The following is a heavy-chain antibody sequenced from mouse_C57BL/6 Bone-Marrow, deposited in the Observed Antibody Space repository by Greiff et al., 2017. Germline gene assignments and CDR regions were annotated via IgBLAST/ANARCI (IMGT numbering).Heavy chain of an antibody. D-gene: IGHD2-12*01. J-gene: IGHJ4*01. CDR3: ASSYSVNAMDY. CDR1: GFTFSDYG. V-gene: IGHV5-17*01. CDR2: ISSGSSTI. Sequence: EVTLVESGGGLVKPGGSLKLSCAASGFTFSDYGMHWVRQAPEKGLEWVAYISSGSSTIYYADTVKGRFTISRDNAKNTLFLQMTSLRSEDTAMYYCASSYSVNAMDYWGQGTSVTVSS.